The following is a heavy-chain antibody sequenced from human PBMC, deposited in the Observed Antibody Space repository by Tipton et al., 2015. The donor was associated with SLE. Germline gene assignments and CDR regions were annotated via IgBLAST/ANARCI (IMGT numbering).Heavy chain of an antibody. D-gene: IGHD6-19*01. CDR1: NGSFSGYY. CDR2: INVSGRT. Sequence: SLTCAVYNGSFSGYYWSWIRQPPGRGLEWIGEINVSGRTNYSPSLKSRVTLSVDTSKTQFSLKLRSVTAADTAIYYCARGGYSSGWYGDYFVYCGQGTLVTVSS. J-gene: IGHJ4*02. V-gene: IGHV4-34*01. CDR3: ARGGYSSGWYGDYFVY.